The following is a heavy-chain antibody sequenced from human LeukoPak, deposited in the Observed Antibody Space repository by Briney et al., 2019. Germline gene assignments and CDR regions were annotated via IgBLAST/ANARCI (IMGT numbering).Heavy chain of an antibody. Sequence: PSETLSLTCTVSGGSISSYYWSWIRQPAGRGLEWIGRVYTSGSTNYNPSLKSRVTMSVDTSKNQFSLKLSSVTAADTAVYYCARHGNDYVWGSYRYSFFDYWGQGTLVTVSS. CDR1: GGSISSYY. V-gene: IGHV4-4*07. J-gene: IGHJ4*02. CDR2: VYTSGST. CDR3: ARHGNDYVWGSYRYSFFDY. D-gene: IGHD3-16*02.